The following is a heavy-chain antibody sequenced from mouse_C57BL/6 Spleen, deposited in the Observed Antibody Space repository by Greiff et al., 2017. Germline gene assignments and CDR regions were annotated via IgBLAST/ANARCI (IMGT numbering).Heavy chain of an antibody. V-gene: IGHV1-53*01. Sequence: QVQLQQPGPELVKPGASVKLSCKASGYTFTSYWMHWVKQRPGQDLEWIGNINPSNGGTNYNEKFKSKATLTVDKSSSTAYMQLSSLTSEDSAVYYCARSDYYGGDFAYWGQGTLVTVSA. CDR1: GYTFTSYW. CDR3: ARSDYYGGDFAY. D-gene: IGHD1-1*01. CDR2: INPSNGGT. J-gene: IGHJ3*01.